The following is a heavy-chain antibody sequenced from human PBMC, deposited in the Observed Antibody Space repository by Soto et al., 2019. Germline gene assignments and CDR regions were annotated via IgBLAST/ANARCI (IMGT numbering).Heavy chain of an antibody. CDR1: GFTFSNFR. CDR3: ARQLYTVVTPQDY. Sequence: HPVGSLRLSCAASGFTFSNFRMNWIRQAPGKGLEWVSHIDGSGTAMSYVDSVKGRFTISRDNAKNSLYLEMTSLRDEDTAVYYCARQLYTVVTPQDYWGRGTLVTVSS. CDR2: IDGSGTAM. D-gene: IGHD2-21*02. J-gene: IGHJ4*02. V-gene: IGHV3-48*02.